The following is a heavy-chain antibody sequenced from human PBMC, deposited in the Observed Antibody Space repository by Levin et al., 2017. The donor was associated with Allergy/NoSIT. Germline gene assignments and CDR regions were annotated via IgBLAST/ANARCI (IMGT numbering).Heavy chain of an antibody. CDR2: IWYDGSNK. J-gene: IGHJ6*02. V-gene: IGHV3-33*01. CDR1: GFTFSSYG. D-gene: IGHD1-1*01. Sequence: PGGSLRLSCAASGFTFSSYGMHWVRQAPGKGLEWVAVIWYDGSNKYYADSVKGRFTISRDNSKNTLYLQMNSLRAEDTAVYYCASCLERPSPRHYYYGMDGWGQGTTVTVSS. CDR3: ASCLERPSPRHYYYGMDG.